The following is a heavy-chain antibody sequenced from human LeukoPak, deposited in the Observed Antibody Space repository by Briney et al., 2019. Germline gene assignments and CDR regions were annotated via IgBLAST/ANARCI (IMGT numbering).Heavy chain of an antibody. J-gene: IGHJ4*02. CDR1: GFTFSNAW. Sequence: PGGFLRLSCAASGFTFSNAWMSWVRQAPGKGLEWAGRIKSKTDGGTTDYAAPVKGRFTISRDDSKNTLYLQMNSLKTEDTAVYYCTTDPGSYCSSTSCYFDYWGQGTLVTVSS. D-gene: IGHD2-2*01. CDR2: IKSKTDGGTT. V-gene: IGHV3-15*01. CDR3: TTDPGSYCSSTSCYFDY.